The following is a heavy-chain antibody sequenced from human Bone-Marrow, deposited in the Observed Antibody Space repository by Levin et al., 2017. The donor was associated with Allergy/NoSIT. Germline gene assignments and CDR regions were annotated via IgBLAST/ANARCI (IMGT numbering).Heavy chain of an antibody. CDR3: ARDRGYDYVWGSQHYYYYYGMDV. V-gene: IGHV4-59*01. CDR2: IYYSGST. Sequence: SETLSLTCTVSGGSISSYYWSWIRQPPGKGLEWIGYIYYSGSTNYNPSLKSRVTISVDTSKNQFSLKLSSVTAADTAVYYCARDRGYDYVWGSQHYYYYYGMDVWGQGTTVTVSS. J-gene: IGHJ6*02. D-gene: IGHD3-16*01. CDR1: GGSISSYY.